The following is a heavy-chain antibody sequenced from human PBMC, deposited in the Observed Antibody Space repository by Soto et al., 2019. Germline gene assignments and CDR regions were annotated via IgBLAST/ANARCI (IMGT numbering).Heavy chain of an antibody. V-gene: IGHV6-1*01. CDR3: ARDQKQLGTYYYYYGMDV. CDR2: TYYRSKWYN. J-gene: IGHJ6*01. D-gene: IGHD6-13*01. CDR1: GGSVSSNSAA. Sequence: SQTLSLTCAISGGSVSSNSAAWNWIRQSPSRGLEWLGRTYYRSKWYNDYAVSVKSRITINPDTSKNQFSLQLNSVTPEDTAVYYCARDQKQLGTYYYYYGMDVWGQGTTVTVS.